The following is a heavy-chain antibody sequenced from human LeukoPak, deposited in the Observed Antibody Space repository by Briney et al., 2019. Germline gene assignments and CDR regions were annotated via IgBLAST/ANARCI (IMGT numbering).Heavy chain of an antibody. Sequence: ASVKVSCKASVYTFTGYYMHWVRQAPGQGLEWMGWINPNSGGTNYAQKFQGRVTMTRDTSISTAYMELSRLRSDDTAVYYCARGGVTMVRGVIITYYYMDVWGKGTTVTVSS. CDR3: ARGGVTMVRGVIITYYYMDV. CDR2: INPNSGGT. J-gene: IGHJ6*03. V-gene: IGHV1-2*02. CDR1: VYTFTGYY. D-gene: IGHD3-10*01.